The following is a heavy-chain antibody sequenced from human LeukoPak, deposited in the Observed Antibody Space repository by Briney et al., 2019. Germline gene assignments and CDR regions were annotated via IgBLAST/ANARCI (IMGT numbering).Heavy chain of an antibody. D-gene: IGHD6-19*01. Sequence: PGGSLRLSCAASGFTFSSYSMNWVRQAPGKGLEWVSYISSSSSTIYYVDSVKGQFTISRDNAKNSLYLQMNSLRAEDTAVYYCASGLSSSGWSPDAFDIWGQGTMVTVSS. CDR1: GFTFSSYS. CDR2: ISSSSSTI. CDR3: ASGLSSSGWSPDAFDI. V-gene: IGHV3-48*01. J-gene: IGHJ3*02.